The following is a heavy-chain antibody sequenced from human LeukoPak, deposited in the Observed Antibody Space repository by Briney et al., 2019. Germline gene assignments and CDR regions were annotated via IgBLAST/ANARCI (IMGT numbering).Heavy chain of an antibody. D-gene: IGHD5-18*01. CDR2: ISSSSSTI. V-gene: IGHV3-48*01. CDR1: GFTFSSYG. Sequence: GGSLRLSCATSGFTFSSYGMHWVRQAPGKGLEWVSYISSSSSTIYYADSVKGRFTISRDNAKNSLYLQMNSLRAEDTAVYYCARDDRQPHAFDIWGQGTMVTVSS. J-gene: IGHJ3*02. CDR3: ARDDRQPHAFDI.